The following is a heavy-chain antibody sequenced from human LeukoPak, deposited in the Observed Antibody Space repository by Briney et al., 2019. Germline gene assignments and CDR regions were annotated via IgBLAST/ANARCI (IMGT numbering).Heavy chain of an antibody. CDR1: GITFSSYV. CDR3: ARAVAAADSY. D-gene: IGHD6-13*01. V-gene: IGHV3-7*04. CDR2: INQDGSKK. J-gene: IGHJ4*02. Sequence: GGSLRLSCAASGITFSSYVLHWVRQAPGKGLEWVANINQDGSKKYYVDSVKGRFTISRDNVKNSVYLQMNSLRAEDTAVYSCARAVAAADSYWGRGTLVTVSS.